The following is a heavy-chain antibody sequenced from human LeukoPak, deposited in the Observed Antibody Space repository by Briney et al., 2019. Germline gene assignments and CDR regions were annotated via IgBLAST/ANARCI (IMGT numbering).Heavy chain of an antibody. CDR2: ISSSSSTI. V-gene: IGHV3-48*01. Sequence: GGSLRLSCAASGFTFSSYSMNWVRQAPGKGLEWVSYISSSSSTIYYADSVKGRFTISRDNAKNSLYLQTNSLRAEDAAVYYCAKAPVTSCRGAYCYPFDYWGQGTLVTVSS. CDR1: GFTFSSYS. J-gene: IGHJ4*02. D-gene: IGHD2-21*01. CDR3: AKAPVTSCRGAYCYPFDY.